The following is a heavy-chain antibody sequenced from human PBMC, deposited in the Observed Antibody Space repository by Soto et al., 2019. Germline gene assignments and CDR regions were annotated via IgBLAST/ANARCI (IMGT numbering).Heavy chain of an antibody. Sequence: QVQVMQSGAEVKKPGDSVKVSCKTSGYIFSDYGFNWVRQAPGQGLEWMGWISGYSGNANLAQKFQGRVTMTTDKSTRTAYMELRRLRSDDTAVYYCAKRTSGTTWGESDYWGQGTLVTVSS. D-gene: IGHD4-17*01. V-gene: IGHV1-18*04. CDR3: AKRTSGTTWGESDY. CDR2: ISGYSGNA. J-gene: IGHJ4*02. CDR1: GYIFSDYG.